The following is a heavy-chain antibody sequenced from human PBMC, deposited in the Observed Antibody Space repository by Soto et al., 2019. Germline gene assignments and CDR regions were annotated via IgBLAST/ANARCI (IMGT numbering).Heavy chain of an antibody. D-gene: IGHD6-19*01. CDR2: IPSRGRP. CDR1: GAYIAGGSYS. J-gene: IGHJ5*02. V-gene: IGHV4-30-4*01. Sequence: QVHLRESGPGLVKPSHTLLLTCAVSGAYIAGGSYSRSWLRHTPGKCMEWIGYIPSRGRPFYHPSHASRSTISSETSKYPLSRQVTSVTAADTAVCYCARDQSSGFYFARCGQGDLGAVAS. CDR3: ARDQSSGFYFAR.